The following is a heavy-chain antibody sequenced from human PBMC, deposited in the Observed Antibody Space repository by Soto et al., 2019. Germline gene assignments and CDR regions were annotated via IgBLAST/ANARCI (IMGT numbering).Heavy chain of an antibody. Sequence: ASETLSVPCTVSCGSLRRGDYYLSWVRQAPGKGLEWIGYIYYRGSTYYNPSLKSRVTISVDTSRNQFSLKLSSVTAADTAVYYCARGSYYYDSSGYYYYWGQGTLVTVSS. J-gene: IGHJ4*02. V-gene: IGHV4-30-4*01. CDR1: CGSLRRGDYY. CDR2: IYYRGST. CDR3: ARGSYYYDSSGYYYY. D-gene: IGHD3-22*01.